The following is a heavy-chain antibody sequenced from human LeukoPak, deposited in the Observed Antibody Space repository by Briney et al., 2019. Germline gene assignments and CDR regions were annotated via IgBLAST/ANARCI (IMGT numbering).Heavy chain of an antibody. CDR3: ARQGVQQQLVTGFDY. CDR1: GFTFSSYS. Sequence: GGSLRLSCAASGFTFSSYSMNWVRQAPGKGLEWVSYISSSSSTIYYADSVKGRFTISRDNAKNSLYLQMNSLRAEDTAVYYCARQGVQQQLVTGFDYWGQGTLVTVSS. J-gene: IGHJ4*02. D-gene: IGHD6-13*01. CDR2: ISSSSSTI. V-gene: IGHV3-48*01.